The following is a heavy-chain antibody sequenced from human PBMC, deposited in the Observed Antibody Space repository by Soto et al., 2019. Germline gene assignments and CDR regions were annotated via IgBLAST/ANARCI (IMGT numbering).Heavy chain of an antibody. J-gene: IGHJ6*02. CDR1: SGPSSSHN. Sequence: QVQLQQSGPGLVKPSETLSLTCSVSSGPSSSHNWGWIRQPPGRGLEWIGYVYSTGGTSYNPSLKGXVXVSATTSTNPISLTLTSVTAADTAVYYCVRQGIGNRHGLVDVWGQGTTVRVSS. D-gene: IGHD1-1*01. CDR2: VYSTGGT. V-gene: IGHV4-59*08. CDR3: VRQGIGNRHGLVDV.